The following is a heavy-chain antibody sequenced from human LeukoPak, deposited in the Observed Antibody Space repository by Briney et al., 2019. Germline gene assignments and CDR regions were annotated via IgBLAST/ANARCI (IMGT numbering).Heavy chain of an antibody. CDR1: GFTFSDYY. V-gene: IGHV3-11*04. CDR3: ARGAHYYDSSGPPIGY. Sequence: GGSLILSCAASGFTFSDYYMSWIRQAPGKGLEGVSYIRSSGSTIYYADSVKGRSTISRDNAKNSLYLQMNSLRAEDAAVYYCARGAHYYDSSGPPIGYWGQGTLVTVSS. CDR2: IRSSGSTI. D-gene: IGHD3-22*01. J-gene: IGHJ4*02.